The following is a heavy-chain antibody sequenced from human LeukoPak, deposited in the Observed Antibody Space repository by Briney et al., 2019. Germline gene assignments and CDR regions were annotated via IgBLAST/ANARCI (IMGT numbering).Heavy chain of an antibody. Sequence: SVKVSCKASGGTFSSYAISWVRQAPGQGLEWMGRIIPILGIANYAQKFQGRVTITADKSTSTAYMELSSLRSEDTAVYYCARVRGAAAGTNAFDIWGQGTMVTVSS. CDR3: ARVRGAAAGTNAFDI. CDR1: GGTFSSYA. CDR2: IIPILGIA. J-gene: IGHJ3*02. V-gene: IGHV1-69*04. D-gene: IGHD6-13*01.